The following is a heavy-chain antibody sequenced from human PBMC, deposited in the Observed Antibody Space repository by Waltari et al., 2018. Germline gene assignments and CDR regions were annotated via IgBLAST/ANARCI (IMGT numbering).Heavy chain of an antibody. CDR1: GFTFSSYS. Sequence: EVQLVESGGGLVKPGGSLRLSCAASGFTFSSYSMNWVRQAPGKGLEVVSSIRRSMSDRYYADSGKGRFTISRDNAKNSLYLQMNSLRAEDTAVYYCAREGDSSSSIDYWGQGTLVTVSS. J-gene: IGHJ4*02. D-gene: IGHD6-13*01. CDR2: IRRSMSDR. CDR3: AREGDSSSSIDY. V-gene: IGHV3-21*01.